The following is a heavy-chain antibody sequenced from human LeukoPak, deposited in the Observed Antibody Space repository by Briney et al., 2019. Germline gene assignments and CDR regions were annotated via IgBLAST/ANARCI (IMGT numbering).Heavy chain of an antibody. D-gene: IGHD5-12*01. CDR3: ASGSSGYDP. CDR2: IYSSGTT. J-gene: IGHJ5*02. CDR1: GGSISNYY. V-gene: IGHV4-4*07. Sequence: KASETLSLTCTVSGGSISNYYWSWIRQPAGKGLEWIGRIYSSGTTIYNPSLKSRVTMSVDTSKNQFSLKLSSVTAADTAVYLCASGSSGYDPWGQGTLVTVSS.